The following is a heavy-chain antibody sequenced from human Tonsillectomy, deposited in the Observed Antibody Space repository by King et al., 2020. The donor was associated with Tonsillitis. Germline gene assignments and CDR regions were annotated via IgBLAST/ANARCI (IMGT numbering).Heavy chain of an antibody. Sequence: VQLVESGGGVVQPGRSLRLSCAASGFTFSSYAMHWVRQAPGKGLEWVAVISFDGSSNYNADSVKGRFTISRDNSRNTLYLQMNSLRAEDTAVYYCARDFGSDYPLYYFDYWGQGTLVTVSS. V-gene: IGHV3-30*01. D-gene: IGHD3-16*01. J-gene: IGHJ4*02. CDR3: ARDFGSDYPLYYFDY. CDR1: GFTFSSYA. CDR2: ISFDGSSN.